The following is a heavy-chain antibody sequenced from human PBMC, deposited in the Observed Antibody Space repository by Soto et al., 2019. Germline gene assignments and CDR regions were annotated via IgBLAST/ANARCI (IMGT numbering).Heavy chain of an antibody. CDR1: GGSFSGYY. CDR3: TSVRSDYDFWGGYRNRDNWFDP. J-gene: IGHJ5*02. D-gene: IGHD3-3*01. CDR2: INHSGST. V-gene: IGHV4-34*01. Sequence: QVHLQQWGAGLLKPSETLSLTCAVYGGSFSGYYWTWIRQAPGRGLEWIGEINHSGSTNYNPSLKSRVAISTDTSKNQFSLKLSSVTAADTAIYYCTSVRSDYDFWGGYRNRDNWFDPWGQGTLVTVSS.